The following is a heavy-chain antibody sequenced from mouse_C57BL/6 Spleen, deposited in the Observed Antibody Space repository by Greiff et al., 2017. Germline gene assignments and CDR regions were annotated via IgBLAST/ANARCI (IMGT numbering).Heavy chain of an antibody. CDR2: IDPANGNT. V-gene: IGHV14-3*01. CDR1: GFNIKNTY. D-gene: IGHD1-1*01. Sequence: EVQLQQSVAELVRPGASVKLSCTASGFNIKNTYMHWVKQRPEQGLEWIGRIDPANGNTKYAPKFQGKATITADTSSNTAYLQLSSLTSADTAIYYCARSNYYVSSCWYFDVWGTGTTVTVSS. J-gene: IGHJ1*03. CDR3: ARSNYYVSSCWYFDV.